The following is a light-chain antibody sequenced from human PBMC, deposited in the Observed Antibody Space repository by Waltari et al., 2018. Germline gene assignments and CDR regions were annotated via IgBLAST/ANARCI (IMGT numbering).Light chain of an antibody. CDR1: QSVGTH. V-gene: IGKV3-15*01. Sequence: EIVMTQSPATLSVSPGERATLSCRASQSVGTHSAWYQQRPGQAPRLRIYGASTRDTGIPARFSGSGSGTDFILTISSLQSEDFAVYHCQQGNSWPWTFGQGTKVEIK. J-gene: IGKJ1*01. CDR3: QQGNSWPWT. CDR2: GAS.